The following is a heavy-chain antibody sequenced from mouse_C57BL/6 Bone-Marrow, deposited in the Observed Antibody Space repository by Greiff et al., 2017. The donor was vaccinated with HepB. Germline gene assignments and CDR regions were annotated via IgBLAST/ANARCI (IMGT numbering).Heavy chain of an antibody. CDR1: GYTFTSYW. V-gene: IGHV1-55*01. CDR2: IYPGSGST. Sequence: QVHVKQPGAELVKPGASVKMSCKASGYTFTSYWITWVKQRPGQGLEWTGDIYPGSGSTNYNEKFKSKATLTVDTSSSTAYMQLSSLTSEDSAVYYCASGALYVGFAYWGQGTLVTVSA. D-gene: IGHD1-1*01. CDR3: ASGALYVGFAY. J-gene: IGHJ3*01.